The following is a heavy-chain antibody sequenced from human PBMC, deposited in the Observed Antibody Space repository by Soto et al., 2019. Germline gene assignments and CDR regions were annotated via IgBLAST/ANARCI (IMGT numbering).Heavy chain of an antibody. J-gene: IGHJ5*02. CDR1: AGSISSGDYY. V-gene: IGHV4-30-4*01. CDR3: ARGSGITGTTKDWFDP. CDR2: MYSSGTT. D-gene: IGHD1-7*01. Sequence: PSETLSLTCTVSAGSISSGDYYWSWIRQSPGKGLEWIGYMYSSGTTYYNPSLKSRVTISLDASKNQFSLRLSSVTAADTAVYYCARGSGITGTTKDWFDPWGQGTRFT.